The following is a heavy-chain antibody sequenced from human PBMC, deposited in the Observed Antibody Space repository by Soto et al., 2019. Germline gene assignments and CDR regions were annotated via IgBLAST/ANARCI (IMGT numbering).Heavy chain of an antibody. D-gene: IGHD6-19*01. CDR3: AKGDGTGFKS. J-gene: IGHJ4*02. Sequence: QVHLVQSGAEMKKPGSSVKVSCKVSGGDLTNSGISWVRQAPGQGLEWMGGIFPLLAMVDYSQKFQGRVTISAGESTNTAYMDLGSLNSDDLAVYYCAKGDGTGFKSWGQGTLVIVSS. V-gene: IGHV1-69*04. CDR1: GGDLTNSG. CDR2: IFPLLAMV.